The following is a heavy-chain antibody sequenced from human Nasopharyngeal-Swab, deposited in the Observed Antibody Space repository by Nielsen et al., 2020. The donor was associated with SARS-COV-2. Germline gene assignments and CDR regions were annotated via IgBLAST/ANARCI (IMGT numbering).Heavy chain of an antibody. CDR3: ASYYVGVDGQKRFDD. J-gene: IGHJ4*02. Sequence: SETLSLTCTVSGGSFTDTDYFWVWLPQPPVPGLEWLGNTDYSTRTCYNPSLKSRVSISGDMYKNQFSLNLHSVTAADTGVYYCASYYVGVDGQKRFDDWGQGTLVTVSS. CDR2: TDYSTRT. D-gene: IGHD1-26*01. CDR1: GGSFTDTDYF. V-gene: IGHV4-39*01.